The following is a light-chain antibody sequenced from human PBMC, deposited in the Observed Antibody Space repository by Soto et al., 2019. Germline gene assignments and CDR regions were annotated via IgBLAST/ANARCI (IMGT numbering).Light chain of an antibody. J-gene: IGKJ1*01. V-gene: IGKV3-15*01. CDR1: QSVSSN. Sequence: EIVMTQSPATLSVSPGERATLSCRASQSVSSNLAWYQQKPGQAPRLLMYGASTRATGIPDRFSGSGSGTEFTLTISSLQSEYFAVYYCQQRNNWPPWTFGQGTKVEIK. CDR2: GAS. CDR3: QQRNNWPPWT.